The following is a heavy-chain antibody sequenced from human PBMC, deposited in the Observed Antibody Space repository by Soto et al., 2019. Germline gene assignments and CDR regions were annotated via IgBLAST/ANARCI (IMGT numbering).Heavy chain of an antibody. V-gene: IGHV4-34*01. J-gene: IGHJ5*02. CDR1: GGSFSGYY. Sequence: QVQLQQWGAGLLKPSETLSLTCAVYGGSFSGYYWSWIRQPPGKGLEWIGEINHSGSTNYNPSLRSRVTISVDTSKNQFSLKLSSVTAADTAVYYCASAHTMVRGVIPLPWGQGTLVTVSS. D-gene: IGHD3-10*01. CDR2: INHSGST. CDR3: ASAHTMVRGVIPLP.